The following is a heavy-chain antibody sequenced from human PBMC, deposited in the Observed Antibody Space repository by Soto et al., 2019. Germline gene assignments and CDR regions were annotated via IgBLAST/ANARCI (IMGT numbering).Heavy chain of an antibody. V-gene: IGHV1-2*02. CDR3: ACITMVRGVTAMDY. Sequence: ASVPVSCKASGYTFTGYYMHWVRQAPGQGLEWMGWINPNSGGTNYAQKFQGRVTMTRDTSISTAYMELSRLRSDDTAVYYCACITMVRGVTAMDYWGQGTLVTVSS. D-gene: IGHD3-10*01. CDR1: GYTFTGYY. CDR2: INPNSGGT. J-gene: IGHJ4*02.